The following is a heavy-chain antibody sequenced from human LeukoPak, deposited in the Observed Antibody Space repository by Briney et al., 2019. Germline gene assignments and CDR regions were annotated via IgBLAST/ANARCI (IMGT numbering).Heavy chain of an antibody. Sequence: ASVKVSCKASGYTFTSYGISWVRQAPGQGLEWMGWISAYNGNTNYAQKLQGRVTMTTDTSTSTAYMELRSLRSDDTAVYYCAKNHEHGRYAGFDFWAEGALAAVSS. CDR3: AKNHEHGRYAGFDF. D-gene: IGHD2-2*01. V-gene: IGHV1-18*01. CDR1: GYTFTSYG. CDR2: ISAYNGNT. J-gene: IGHJ3*01.